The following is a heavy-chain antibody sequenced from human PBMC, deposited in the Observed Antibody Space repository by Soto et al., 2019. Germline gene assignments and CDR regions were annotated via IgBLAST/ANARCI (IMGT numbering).Heavy chain of an antibody. CDR2: IWYDGSNK. J-gene: IGHJ4*02. CDR3: ARDWGHSSGYPN. CDR1: GFTFSSYG. V-gene: IGHV3-33*01. Sequence: GSLRLSCAASGFTFSSYGMHWVRQAPGKGLEWVAVIWYDGSNKYYADSVKGRFTISRDNSNNTLYLQMNSVRAEDTAVYYCARDWGHSSGYPNCGQVTLVPVSS. D-gene: IGHD3-22*01.